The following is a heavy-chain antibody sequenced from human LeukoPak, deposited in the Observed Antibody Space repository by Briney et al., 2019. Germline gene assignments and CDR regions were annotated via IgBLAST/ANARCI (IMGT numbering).Heavy chain of an antibody. CDR3: ANDLPDNPFNYGVRGPFDY. J-gene: IGHJ4*02. CDR2: ISGSGGST. D-gene: IGHD4-17*01. CDR1: GFTFSSYA. V-gene: IGHV3-23*01. Sequence: PGGSLRLSCAASGFTFSSYAMSWVRQAPGKGLEWVSGISGSGGSTYYADSVKGRFTISRDNSKHTLYLQMSSLRAEDTAVYYCANDLPDNPFNYGVRGPFDYWGQGTLVTVSS.